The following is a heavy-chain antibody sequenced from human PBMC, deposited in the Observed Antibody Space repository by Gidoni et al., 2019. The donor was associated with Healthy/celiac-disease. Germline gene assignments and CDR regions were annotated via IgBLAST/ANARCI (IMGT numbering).Heavy chain of an antibody. J-gene: IGHJ6*02. CDR2: IIPIFGTA. Sequence: QVQLVQSVAEVKKPGSSVKVSCKASGGTFSSYAISWVRQAPGQGLEWMGGIIPIFGTANYAQKFQGRVTITADESTSTAYMELSSLRSEDTAVYYCARDPGPFWSGYAGTYYYYGMDVWGQGTTVTVSS. D-gene: IGHD3-3*01. CDR3: ARDPGPFWSGYAGTYYYYGMDV. V-gene: IGHV1-69*01. CDR1: GGTFSSYA.